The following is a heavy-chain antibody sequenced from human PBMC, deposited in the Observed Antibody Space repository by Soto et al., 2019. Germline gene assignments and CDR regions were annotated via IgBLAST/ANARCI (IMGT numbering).Heavy chain of an antibody. V-gene: IGHV1-69*01. CDR1: GGTFSSYA. Sequence: QVQLVQSGAEVKKPGSSVKVSCKASGGTFSSYAISWVRQAPGQGLEWMGGIIPIFGTANYAQKFQGRVTITADESTSTAYMELSSLRSEDTAVYCCAREAYYYDSSGYYPYFFDYWGQGTLVTVSS. D-gene: IGHD3-22*01. CDR3: AREAYYYDSSGYYPYFFDY. J-gene: IGHJ4*02. CDR2: IIPIFGTA.